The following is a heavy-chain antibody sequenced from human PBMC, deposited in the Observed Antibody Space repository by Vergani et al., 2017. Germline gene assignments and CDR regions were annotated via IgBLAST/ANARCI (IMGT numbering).Heavy chain of an antibody. CDR2: ISGSGGST. V-gene: IGHV3-23*01. J-gene: IGHJ4*02. Sequence: EVQLLESGGGLVQPGGSLRLSCAASGLPFSSYVMSWVRQAPGKGLEWVSAISGSGGSTYYADSVKGRFTISRDNSKNTLYLQMNSLRAEDTAVYYCAKDGVLRFLEWLSRGGYFDCWGQGTLVTVSS. D-gene: IGHD3-3*01. CDR3: AKDGVLRFLEWLSRGGYFDC. CDR1: GLPFSSYV.